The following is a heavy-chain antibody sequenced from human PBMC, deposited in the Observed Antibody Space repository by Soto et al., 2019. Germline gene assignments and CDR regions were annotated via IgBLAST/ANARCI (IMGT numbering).Heavy chain of an antibody. CDR2: IMPTVDSA. V-gene: IGHV1-69*01. Sequence: QVQLVQSGAEVKTPGSSVKVSCKASGGTLSDYAISWVRQAPGQGLEWMGGIMPTVDSANYAQNFQGRLTISADESTSTANLELSSLRSDDTAVYYCAVAAVREIMALVSSGMAVWGQGTTVIVSS. CDR1: GGTLSDYA. D-gene: IGHD3-10*01. J-gene: IGHJ6*02. CDR3: AVAAVREIMALVSSGMAV.